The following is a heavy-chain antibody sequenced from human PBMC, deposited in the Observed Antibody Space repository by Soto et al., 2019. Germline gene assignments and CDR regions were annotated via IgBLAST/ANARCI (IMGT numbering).Heavy chain of an antibody. CDR2: IYYSGGT. V-gene: IGHV4-31*03. D-gene: IGHD3-10*01. CDR1: GGSISNSANH. J-gene: IGHJ5*02. CDR3: AKGVRGVPTGFDP. Sequence: QVQLQESGPGLVRPSQTLSLSCTVSGGSISNSANHWSWIRQHPGEGLEWIGYIYYSGGTYYSPSLKGRVTMSVHASKSQVSLKLSSVTAADTAVYYCAKGVRGVPTGFDPWGQGTLVTASS.